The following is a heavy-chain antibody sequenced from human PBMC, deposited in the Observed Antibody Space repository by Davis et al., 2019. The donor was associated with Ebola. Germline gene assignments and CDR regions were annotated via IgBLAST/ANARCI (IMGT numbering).Heavy chain of an antibody. CDR2: IDPSDSYT. CDR1: GYTFTSYA. Sequence: KVSCKASGYTFTSYAMHWVRQMPGKGLEWVGRIDPSDSYTDYSPSFQGHVTISTDKSINTAYLQWNSLKASDTAIYFCARHFVGKLFGMDVWGQGTMVTVSS. CDR3: ARHFVGKLFGMDV. J-gene: IGHJ6*02. V-gene: IGHV5-10-1*01. D-gene: IGHD3-3*02.